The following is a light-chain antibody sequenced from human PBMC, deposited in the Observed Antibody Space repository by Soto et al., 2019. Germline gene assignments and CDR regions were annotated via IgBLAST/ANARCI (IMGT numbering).Light chain of an antibody. V-gene: IGLV2-14*01. Sequence: QPVLTQPASVSGSPGQSISISCTGTSRDVGGCDCVSWYQQHPGKAPKLMIYEVNNRPSGVSNRFSGSKSGNTASLTISGLQAEDEADYYCTSFTSTSTYVCGTGTKLTVL. CDR1: SRDVGGCDC. CDR3: TSFTSTSTYV. CDR2: EVN. J-gene: IGLJ1*01.